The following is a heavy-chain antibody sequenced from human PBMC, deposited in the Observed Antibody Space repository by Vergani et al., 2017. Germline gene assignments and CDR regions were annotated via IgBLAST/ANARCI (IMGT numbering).Heavy chain of an antibody. CDR3: ARGTRNYGMDF. Sequence: QVQLQESGPGLLKPSETLSLTCTVSGGSISSYYWSWIRQPPGKGLEWIGYIYYSGSTNYNPALKSRVTISVDTSKRQFSLKLSSVTAADTAVYYCARGTRNYGMDFWGQGTTVTVSS. D-gene: IGHD1-1*01. V-gene: IGHV4-59*01. CDR2: IYYSGST. J-gene: IGHJ6*02. CDR1: GGSISSYY.